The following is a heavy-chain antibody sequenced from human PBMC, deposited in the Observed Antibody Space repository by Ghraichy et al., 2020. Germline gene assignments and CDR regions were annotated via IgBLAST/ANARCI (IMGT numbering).Heavy chain of an antibody. J-gene: IGHJ4*02. CDR2: ISSSSSYT. D-gene: IGHD5-24*01. Sequence: GGSLRLSCAASAFTFSDYYMTWIRQAPGKGLEWVSYISSSSSYTNYADSAKGRFTISRDNAKNSLYLQMNSLRAEDTAVYYCARGRGDAYNYGLGNWGQGTLVTVSS. V-gene: IGHV3-11*06. CDR1: AFTFSDYY. CDR3: ARGRGDAYNYGLGN.